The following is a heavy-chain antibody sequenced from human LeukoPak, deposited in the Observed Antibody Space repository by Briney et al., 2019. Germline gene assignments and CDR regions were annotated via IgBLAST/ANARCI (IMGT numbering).Heavy chain of an antibody. CDR2: IYTNGGI. D-gene: IGHD5-18*01. J-gene: IGHJ5*02. V-gene: IGHV4-4*07. Sequence: PSETLSLTCTVSGGSISSSYWSWIRQPAGKGLEWIGRIYTNGGINYNPSLKSRVTISFDKSQNQLSLRLSSVTAADTAVYYCAKGWIQLWSPTIFNWFDPWGQGTLVTVSS. CDR3: AKGWIQLWSPTIFNWFDP. CDR1: GGSISSSY.